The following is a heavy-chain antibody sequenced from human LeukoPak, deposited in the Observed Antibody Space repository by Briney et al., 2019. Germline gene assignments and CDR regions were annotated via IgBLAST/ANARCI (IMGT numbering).Heavy chain of an antibody. Sequence: GGSLRLSCAASGFTFSSYAMHWVRQAPGKGLEWVAVISYDGSNKYYADSVKGRFTISRDNSKNTLYLQMNSLRAEDTAVYYCARDLASQGFDYWGQGTLVTVSS. CDR3: ARDLASQGFDY. CDR1: GFTFSSYA. CDR2: ISYDGSNK. V-gene: IGHV3-30-3*01. J-gene: IGHJ4*02.